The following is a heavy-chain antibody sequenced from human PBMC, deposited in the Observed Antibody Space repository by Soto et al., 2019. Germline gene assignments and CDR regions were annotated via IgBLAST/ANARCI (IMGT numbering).Heavy chain of an antibody. CDR1: GFTFSSYA. CDR2: ISDSDNAT. Sequence: EVQLLESGGGLVQPGGSLRLSCAASGFTFSSYAMTWVRQAPGKGLEWVSVISDSDNATYYADSVKGRFTISRDNSKNTLYLQFNSLRAEDTAVDYCAKGVSSSAWSASDNWGQGTLVTVSS. D-gene: IGHD6-19*01. CDR3: AKGVSSSAWSASDN. V-gene: IGHV3-23*01. J-gene: IGHJ4*02.